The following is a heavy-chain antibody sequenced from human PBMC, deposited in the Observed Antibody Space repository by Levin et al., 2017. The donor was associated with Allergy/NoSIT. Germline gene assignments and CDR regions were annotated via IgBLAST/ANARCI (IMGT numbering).Heavy chain of an antibody. V-gene: IGHV3-74*01. J-gene: IGHJ4*02. Sequence: GESLKISCAASGFTFSSYWMHWVRQAPGKGLVWVSRINSDGSSTTYADSVKGRFTISRDNAKNTLYLQMNSLRAEDTAVYDCAKGGGKVFDYWGQGTLVTVSS. CDR1: GFTFSSYW. CDR3: AKGGGKVFDY. CDR2: INSDGSST. D-gene: IGHD3-16*01.